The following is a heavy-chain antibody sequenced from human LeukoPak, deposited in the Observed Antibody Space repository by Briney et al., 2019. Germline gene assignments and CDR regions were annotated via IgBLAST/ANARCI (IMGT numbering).Heavy chain of an antibody. Sequence: SETLSLTRAVYGGSFSGYYWSWIPQPPGKGLEWIGEINHSGSTNYNPSLKSRVTISVDTSKNQFSLKLSSVTAADTAVYYCARVKSDLDYDSSGYYYDGGAFDIWGQGTMVTVSS. V-gene: IGHV4-34*01. CDR1: GGSFSGYY. CDR3: ARVKSDLDYDSSGYYYDGGAFDI. D-gene: IGHD3-22*01. CDR2: INHSGST. J-gene: IGHJ3*02.